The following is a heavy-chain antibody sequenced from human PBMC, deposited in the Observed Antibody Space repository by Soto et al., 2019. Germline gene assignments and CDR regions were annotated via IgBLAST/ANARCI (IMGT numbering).Heavy chain of an antibody. CDR2: ISGSGDST. V-gene: IGHV3-23*01. J-gene: IGHJ6*03. D-gene: IGHD6-13*01. CDR1: GFTFSSYA. CDR3: GKGPAAGTPPYHYYYMDV. Sequence: GGSLRLSCAASGFTFSSYAMSWVRQAPGKGLEWVSVISGSGDSTYYADSVKGRFTISRDNSQNTLFLQMNSLRAEDTAVYYCGKGPAAGTPPYHYYYMDVWGKGTTVTVSS.